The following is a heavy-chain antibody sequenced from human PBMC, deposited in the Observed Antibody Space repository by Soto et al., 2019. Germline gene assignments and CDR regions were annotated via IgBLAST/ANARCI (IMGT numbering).Heavy chain of an antibody. V-gene: IGHV5-51*01. CDR2: IYLSDTNT. CDR1: GYSFTSYW. J-gene: IGHJ6*03. Sequence: PGESLKISCKGSGYSFTSYWIGWVRQMPGKGLEWMGSIYLSDTNTRYSPSFQGQVTISADKSISTAYLQWSSLKASDTAMYYCARVIYCTATSCAPYMDVWGQGTTVTVSS. D-gene: IGHD2-2*01. CDR3: ARVIYCTATSCAPYMDV.